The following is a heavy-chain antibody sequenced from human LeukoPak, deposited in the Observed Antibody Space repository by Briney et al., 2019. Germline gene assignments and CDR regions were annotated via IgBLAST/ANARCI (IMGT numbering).Heavy chain of an antibody. D-gene: IGHD3-10*01. CDR2: INPSGGST. Sequence: ASVKVSCKASGYTFTGYYMHWVRQAPGQGLEWMGIINPSGGSTSYAQKFQGRVTMTRDTSTSTVYMELSSLRSEDTAVYYCARATMVRGVLLYSNFDYWGQGTLVTVSS. CDR1: GYTFTGYY. CDR3: ARATMVRGVLLYSNFDY. J-gene: IGHJ4*02. V-gene: IGHV1-46*01.